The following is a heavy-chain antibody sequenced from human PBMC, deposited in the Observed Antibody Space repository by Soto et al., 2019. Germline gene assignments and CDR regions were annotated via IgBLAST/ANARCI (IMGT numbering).Heavy chain of an antibody. J-gene: IGHJ6*02. V-gene: IGHV1-18*01. D-gene: IGHD5-12*01. CDR2: ISPDNGNT. Sequence: QVQLVQSGGEVKKPGASVKVSCKASGYTFTIYGINWVRQAPGQGLAWMGWISPDNGNTNYAQKLQGRGTMTTDTSTSTAYMELRRLRSDDTAVYYCASALGYSGYAGMAVWGQGTTVTVSS. CDR3: ASALGYSGYAGMAV. CDR1: GYTFTIYG.